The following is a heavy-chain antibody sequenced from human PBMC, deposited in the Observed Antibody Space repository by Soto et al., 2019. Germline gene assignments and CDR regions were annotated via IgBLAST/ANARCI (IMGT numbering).Heavy chain of an antibody. V-gene: IGHV3-23*01. Sequence: EVQLLESGGGLVQPGGSLRLSCAASGFTFSSYAMSWVRQAPGKGLEWVSAISGSGGSTYYADSVKGRFTISRDNSKNTLYLQMNSLRAEDTAGYYCAKMIVVPAAMPEGWFDPWGQGTLVTVSS. D-gene: IGHD2-2*01. CDR1: GFTFSSYA. J-gene: IGHJ5*02. CDR3: AKMIVVPAAMPEGWFDP. CDR2: ISGSGGST.